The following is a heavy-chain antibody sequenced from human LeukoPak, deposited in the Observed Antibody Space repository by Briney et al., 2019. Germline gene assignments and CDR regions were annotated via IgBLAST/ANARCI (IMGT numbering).Heavy chain of an antibody. D-gene: IGHD1-20*01. CDR1: GFTFSSYG. CDR3: ARGTGNWNLDY. CDR2: IWYDGSNK. Sequence: GGSLRLSCAASGFTFSSYGMHWVRQAPGKGLEWVAVIWYDGSNKYYADSVKGRFTISRDNSKNTLYLQMNSLRAEDTAVYYCARGTGNWNLDYWGQGTLVTVSS. V-gene: IGHV3-33*01. J-gene: IGHJ4*02.